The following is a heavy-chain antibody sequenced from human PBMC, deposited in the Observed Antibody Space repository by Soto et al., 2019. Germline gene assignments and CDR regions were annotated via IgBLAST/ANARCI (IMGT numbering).Heavy chain of an antibody. CDR2: ISYDGSLQ. Sequence: QAQLVESGGGVVQPGRSLRLSCAASGFTFSSYGMHWARQAPGTGLEWVAVISYDGSLQHYADSVKGRFTISRDNSKNMLILQMNSLRAEDTAVYYCATDRGFRHASVPYSWGPGTLVSVSS. D-gene: IGHD3-10*01. CDR1: GFTFSSYG. J-gene: IGHJ4*02. V-gene: IGHV3-30*03. CDR3: ATDRGFRHASVPYS.